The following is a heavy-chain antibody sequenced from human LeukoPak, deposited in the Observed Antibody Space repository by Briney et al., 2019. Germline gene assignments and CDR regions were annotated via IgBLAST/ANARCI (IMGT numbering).Heavy chain of an antibody. V-gene: IGHV3-23*01. J-gene: IGHJ4*02. CDR1: GFTFSSYA. CDR3: AKEMSWGTYYDFWSGSCLDY. Sequence: GGSLRLSCAASGFTFSSYAMSWVRQAPGKGLEWVSAISGSGGSTYYADSVKGRFTISRDNSKNTLYLQMNSLRAEDTAVYYCAKEMSWGTYYDFWSGSCLDYRGQGTLVTVSS. D-gene: IGHD3-3*01. CDR2: ISGSGGST.